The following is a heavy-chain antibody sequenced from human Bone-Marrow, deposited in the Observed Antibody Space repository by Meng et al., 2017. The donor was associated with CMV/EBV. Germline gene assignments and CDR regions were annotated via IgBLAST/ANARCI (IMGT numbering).Heavy chain of an antibody. CDR1: GGSISSYY. Sequence: SETLSLTCTVSGGSISSYYWSWIRQPPGKGLEWIGYIYYSGSTNYNPSLKSRVTISVDTSKNQFSLKLSSVTAADTAVYYCARATRDYYYDSSGYYYFDYWGQGTLVTFSS. CDR3: ARATRDYYYDSSGYYYFDY. D-gene: IGHD3-22*01. V-gene: IGHV4-59*01. J-gene: IGHJ4*02. CDR2: IYYSGST.